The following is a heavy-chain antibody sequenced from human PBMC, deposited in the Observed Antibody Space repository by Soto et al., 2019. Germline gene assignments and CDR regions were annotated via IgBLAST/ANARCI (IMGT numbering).Heavy chain of an antibody. V-gene: IGHV3-9*01. J-gene: IGHJ4*02. CDR2: ISWNSGSI. D-gene: IGHD6-19*01. Sequence: GGSLRLSCAASGFTFDDYAMHWVRQAPGKGLEWVSGISWNSGSIGYADSVKGRFTISRDNAKNSLYLQMNSLRAEDTALYYCAKMQAVPSIDYWGQGTLVTVSS. CDR3: AKMQAVPSIDY. CDR1: GFTFDDYA.